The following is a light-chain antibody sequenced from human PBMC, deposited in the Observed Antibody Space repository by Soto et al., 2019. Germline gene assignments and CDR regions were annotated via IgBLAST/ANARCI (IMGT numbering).Light chain of an antibody. Sequence: DFQMTQSPSSLSASVGDRVTITCRASQSISNYLNWYQQKPGKAPNLLIYAASNLQSGVPSRFSGSGSGTDFTLTIGSLQPEDFATYYCQQSYTTPRTFGQGTKVEIK. J-gene: IGKJ1*01. CDR2: AAS. CDR3: QQSYTTPRT. CDR1: QSISNY. V-gene: IGKV1-39*01.